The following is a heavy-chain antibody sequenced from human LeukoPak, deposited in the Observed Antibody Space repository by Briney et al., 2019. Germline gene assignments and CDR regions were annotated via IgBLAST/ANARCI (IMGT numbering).Heavy chain of an antibody. J-gene: IGHJ4*02. CDR2: IYYSGST. V-gene: IGHV4-61*01. CDR1: GASLSSGSYY. Sequence: SQTLSLTCTVSGASLSSGSYYWSWIRQPPGKGLEWIGYIYYSGSTNYNPSLKSRVTISVDTSKNQFSLKLRSVTAADTAVYYCARVTGYMIEDYFDYWGQGTLVTVSS. D-gene: IGHD3-22*01. CDR3: ARVTGYMIEDYFDY.